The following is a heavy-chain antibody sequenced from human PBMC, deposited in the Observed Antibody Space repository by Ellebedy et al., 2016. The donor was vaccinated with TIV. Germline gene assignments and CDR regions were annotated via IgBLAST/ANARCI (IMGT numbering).Heavy chain of an antibody. CDR2: SYKSGNT. CDR3: ATSSRGWGYDAFDI. Sequence: GGSLRLSCAASGFTFSSYAMHWVRQAPGKGLEWVSVSYKSGNTHNAESVKGRFTTSRDNSKNTLDLQMNSLRADDTAVYYCATSSRGWGYDAFDIWGQGTMVTVSS. J-gene: IGHJ3*02. V-gene: IGHV3-53*01. D-gene: IGHD6-19*01. CDR1: GFTFSSYA.